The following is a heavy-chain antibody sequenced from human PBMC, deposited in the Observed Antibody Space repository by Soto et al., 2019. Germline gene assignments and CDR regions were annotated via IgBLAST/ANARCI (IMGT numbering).Heavy chain of an antibody. CDR3: AKDPIMITFGGVIPNFDY. V-gene: IGHV3-23*01. CDR1: GFTFSSYA. Sequence: GGSLRLSCAASGFTFSSYAMSWVRQAPGKGLEWVSAISGSGGSTYYADSVKGRFTISRDNSKNTLYLQMNSLRAEDTAVYYCAKDPIMITFGGVIPNFDYWGQGTLVTVSS. D-gene: IGHD3-16*02. CDR2: ISGSGGST. J-gene: IGHJ4*02.